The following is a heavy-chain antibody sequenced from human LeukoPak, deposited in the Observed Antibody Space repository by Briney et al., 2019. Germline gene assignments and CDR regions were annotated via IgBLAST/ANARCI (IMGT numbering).Heavy chain of an antibody. CDR2: IYYSGST. D-gene: IGHD3-10*01. CDR3: ARSLLLRFGESEAYFDY. CDR1: NYSISSDYY. V-gene: IGHV4-38-2*01. Sequence: SETLSLTCVVSNYSISSDYYWGWIRQPPGKGLEWIGSIYYSGSTYYNPSLKSRVTISVDTSKNQFSLRLSSVTAADTAVYYCARSLLLRFGESEAYFDYWGQGTLVTVSS. J-gene: IGHJ4*02.